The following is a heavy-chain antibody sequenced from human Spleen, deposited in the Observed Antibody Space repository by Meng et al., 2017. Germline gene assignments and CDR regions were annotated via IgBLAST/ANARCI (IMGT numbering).Heavy chain of an antibody. CDR1: GGSISSGGYF. Sequence: SETLSLTCTVSGGSISSGGYFWSWIRQHPGKGLEWIGYIYYSGNTFYNPSLKSLVTISVDTSKNQFSLRLSSVTAADTAVYYCARSPSLGSGSYYWYFDLWGRGTLVTVSS. V-gene: IGHV4-31*01. D-gene: IGHD3-10*01. CDR2: IYYSGNT. J-gene: IGHJ2*01. CDR3: ARSPSLGSGSYYWYFDL.